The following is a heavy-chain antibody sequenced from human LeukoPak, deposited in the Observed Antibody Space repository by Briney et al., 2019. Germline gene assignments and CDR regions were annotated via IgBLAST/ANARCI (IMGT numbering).Heavy chain of an antibody. CDR2: IIPIFGTA. CDR1: GGTFSSYA. Sequence: ASVKVSCKASGGTFSSYAISWVRQAPGQGLEWMGRIIPIFGTANYAQKFQGRVTTTTDESTSTAYMELSSLRSEATAVYYCARDLNWFDPWGQGTLVTVSS. CDR3: ARDLNWFDP. J-gene: IGHJ5*02. V-gene: IGHV1-69*05.